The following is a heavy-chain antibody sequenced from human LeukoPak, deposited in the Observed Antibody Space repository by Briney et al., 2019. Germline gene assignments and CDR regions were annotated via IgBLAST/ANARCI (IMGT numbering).Heavy chain of an antibody. V-gene: IGHV3-74*01. CDR3: AKENYDILTGYSWFDP. CDR1: GFSFSFYW. CDR2: IKTDGSIA. J-gene: IGHJ5*02. Sequence: GGSLRLSCAASGFSFSFYWMHWVRQAPGKGPVWVSRIKTDGSIADYADSVKGRFTISRDNSKNTLYLQMNSLRAEDTAVYYCAKENYDILTGYSWFDPWAREPWSPSPQ. D-gene: IGHD3-9*01.